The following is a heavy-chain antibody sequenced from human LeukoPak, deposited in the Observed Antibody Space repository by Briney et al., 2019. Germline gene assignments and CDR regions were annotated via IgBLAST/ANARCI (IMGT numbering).Heavy chain of an antibody. CDR3: VRDLGGY. J-gene: IGHJ4*02. CDR2: IKDDGSER. D-gene: IGHD4-23*01. Sequence: GGSLRLSCAASGFTFNNAWMNWVRQAPGKGLEWVANIKDDGSERYYVDSVKGRFSISRDNAKNSLYLQMDSLRAEDTAVYSCVRDLGGYWGQGTLVTVSS. V-gene: IGHV3-7*01. CDR1: GFTFNNAW.